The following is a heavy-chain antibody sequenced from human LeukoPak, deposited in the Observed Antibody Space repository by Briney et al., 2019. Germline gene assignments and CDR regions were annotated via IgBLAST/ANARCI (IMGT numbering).Heavy chain of an antibody. V-gene: IGHV3-20*04. CDR3: ARAVNSGSYWGPFDY. D-gene: IGHD1-26*01. J-gene: IGHJ4*02. CDR1: GFTFSSYW. Sequence: GGSLRLSCAASGFTFSSYWMHWVRQAPGKGLEWVSGLNWNGGSTGYADSVKGRFTISRDNAKNSLYLQMNSLRAEDTAVYYCARAVNSGSYWGPFDYWGQGTLVTVSS. CDR2: LNWNGGST.